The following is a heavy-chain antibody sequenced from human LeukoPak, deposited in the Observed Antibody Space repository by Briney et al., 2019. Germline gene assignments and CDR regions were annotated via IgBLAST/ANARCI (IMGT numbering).Heavy chain of an antibody. CDR3: ASGRQLGY. J-gene: IGHJ4*02. Sequence: GGSLRLSCAASGFTFSNYWMSWVRQAPGKGLEWVANIKEDGSEKYYVDSVKGRFTISRDHARNSLYLQMNSLRAEDTAVYYCASGRQLGYWGQGTLVTVSS. CDR2: IKEDGSEK. V-gene: IGHV3-7*01. D-gene: IGHD6-13*01. CDR1: GFTFSNYW.